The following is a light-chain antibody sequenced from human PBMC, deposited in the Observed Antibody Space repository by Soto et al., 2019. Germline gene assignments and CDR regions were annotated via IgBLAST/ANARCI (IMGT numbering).Light chain of an antibody. CDR2: AAS. J-gene: IGKJ2*01. CDR3: QQSYSTPT. Sequence: DIQMTQSPSSLSASVGDRVTITCRASQSISSYLNWYQQKPGKAPKLLIYAASSLQSGVPSRFSGSGSGTYITLTISSLQPEDVATYYCQQSYSTPTFGQGTKLEIK. V-gene: IGKV1-39*01. CDR1: QSISSY.